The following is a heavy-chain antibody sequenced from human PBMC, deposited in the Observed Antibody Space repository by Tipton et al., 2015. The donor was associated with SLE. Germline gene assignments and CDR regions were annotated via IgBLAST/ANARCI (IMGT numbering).Heavy chain of an antibody. Sequence: TLSLTCTVSGDSVNTYYWSWIRQSPREGLESIGHIYYSGTTNYNPSLRSRVTMSLDTSKNQVSLKLTSVTAADTAVYYCARGGIVANYGLDVWGQGTTVTVSS. D-gene: IGHD3-22*01. V-gene: IGHV4-59*02. CDR2: IYYSGTT. J-gene: IGHJ6*02. CDR3: ARGGIVANYGLDV. CDR1: GDSVNTYY.